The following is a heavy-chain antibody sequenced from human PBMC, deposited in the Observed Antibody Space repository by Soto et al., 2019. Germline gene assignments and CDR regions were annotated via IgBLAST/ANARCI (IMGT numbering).Heavy chain of an antibody. V-gene: IGHV3-30*18. CDR1: GFTFSSYG. D-gene: IGHD6-19*01. CDR3: AKDRGGRKHNFSGCPSGCLIY. Sequence: GGSLRLSCAASGFTFSSYGMHWVRQAPGKGLEWVAVISYDGSNKYYADSVKGRFTISRDNSKNTLYLQMNSLRAEDTAVYYCAKDRGGRKHNFSGCPSGCLIYWGQGTLVTVSS. CDR2: ISYDGSNK. J-gene: IGHJ4*02.